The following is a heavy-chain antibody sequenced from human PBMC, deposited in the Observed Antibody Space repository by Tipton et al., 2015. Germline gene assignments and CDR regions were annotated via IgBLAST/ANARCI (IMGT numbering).Heavy chain of an antibody. CDR2: INHSGRT. CDR1: GASFSGNY. Sequence: TLSLTCAVYGASFSGNYWSWIRQPPGKGLEWIGEINHSGRTNYNPSLKSRVAISVDMSKNQFSLKVNSVTAADTAVYYCARGWLVQDFDYWGQGTLVTVSS. CDR3: ARGWLVQDFDY. D-gene: IGHD6-19*01. J-gene: IGHJ4*02. V-gene: IGHV4-34*01.